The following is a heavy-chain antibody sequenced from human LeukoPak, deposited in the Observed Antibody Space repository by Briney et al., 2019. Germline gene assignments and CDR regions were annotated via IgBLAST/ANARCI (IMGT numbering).Heavy chain of an antibody. CDR3: AKDRKSDVLLWFGESDAYYYFDY. J-gene: IGHJ4*02. CDR1: GFTFSSYA. Sequence: GGSLRLSCAASGFTFSSYAMGWVRRAPGKGLEWVSVISGSGGSTYYADSVKGRFTISRDNSKNTLYLQMNSLRAEDTAVYYCAKDRKSDVLLWFGESDAYYYFDYWGQGTLVTVSS. D-gene: IGHD3-10*01. CDR2: ISGSGGST. V-gene: IGHV3-23*01.